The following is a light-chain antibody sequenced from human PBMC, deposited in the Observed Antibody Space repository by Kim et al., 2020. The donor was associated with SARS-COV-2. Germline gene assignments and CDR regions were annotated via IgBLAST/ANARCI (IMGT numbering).Light chain of an antibody. Sequence: GQSVTISCTGTGSDVGGYNYVTWYQQNPGKAPKLMIYDVSKRPSGVPDRFSGSKSGNTASLTISGLQAEDEADYYCCSYAGSYTYVFGTGTKVTVL. V-gene: IGLV2-11*01. J-gene: IGLJ1*01. CDR3: CSYAGSYTYV. CDR2: DVS. CDR1: GSDVGGYNY.